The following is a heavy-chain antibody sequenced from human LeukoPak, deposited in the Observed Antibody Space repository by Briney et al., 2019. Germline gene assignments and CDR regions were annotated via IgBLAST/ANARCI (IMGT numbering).Heavy chain of an antibody. J-gene: IGHJ6*03. D-gene: IGHD6-13*01. CDR2: ISGGGGST. V-gene: IGHV3-23*01. CDR1: GFTFSSYA. Sequence: PGGSLRLSCAASGFTFSSYAMSWVRQAPGKGLEWVSAISGGGGSTYYADSVKGRFTISRDNSKNTLYLQMNSLRAEDTAVYYCAKDSLTSSWYEYYYYYMDVWGKGTTVTVSS. CDR3: AKDSLTSSWYEYYYYYMDV.